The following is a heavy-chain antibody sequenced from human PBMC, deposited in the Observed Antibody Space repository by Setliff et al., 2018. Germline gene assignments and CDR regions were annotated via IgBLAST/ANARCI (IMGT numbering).Heavy chain of an antibody. D-gene: IGHD2-2*01. CDR3: ARGGPYVPWDIVVVPAAAPHLNWFDP. V-gene: IGHV4-39*07. Sequence: SETLSLTCTVSGGSISSSSYYWGWIRQPPGKGLEWIGSIYYSGSTYYNPSLKSRVTISVDTSKNQFSLKLSSVTAADTAVYYCARGGPYVPWDIVVVPAAAPHLNWFDPWGQGTLVTVSS. CDR2: IYYSGST. CDR1: GGSISSSSYY. J-gene: IGHJ5*02.